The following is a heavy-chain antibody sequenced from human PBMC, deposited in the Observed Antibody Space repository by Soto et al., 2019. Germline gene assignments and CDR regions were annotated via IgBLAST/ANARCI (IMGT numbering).Heavy chain of an antibody. J-gene: IGHJ4*02. CDR2: IDTGDDT. CDR3: ASGRGYCDFSTCHYYFGL. Sequence: GGSLRLSCAASGFIFSNYDMHWVRQTAGEGLEWVSLIDTGDDTYYPGSVKGRFSISRENAKNSLYLQMNNLRAGDKAVYYCASGRGYCDFSTCHYYFGLWGPGTQVTVSS. CDR1: GFIFSNYD. D-gene: IGHD2-15*01. V-gene: IGHV3-13*01.